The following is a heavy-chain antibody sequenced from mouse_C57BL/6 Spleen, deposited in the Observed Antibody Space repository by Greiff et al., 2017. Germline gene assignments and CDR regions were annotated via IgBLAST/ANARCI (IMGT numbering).Heavy chain of an antibody. CDR1: GYAFSSSW. CDR2: IYPGDGDT. V-gene: IGHV1-82*01. CDR3: AREGAWDYDAKDY. J-gene: IGHJ4*01. Sequence: QVQLQPSGPELVKPGASVKISCKASGYAFSSSWMNWVKQRPGKGLEWIGRIYPGDGDTNYNGKFKGKATLTADKSSSTAYMQLSSLTSEDSAVYFCAREGAWDYDAKDYWGQGTSVTVSS.